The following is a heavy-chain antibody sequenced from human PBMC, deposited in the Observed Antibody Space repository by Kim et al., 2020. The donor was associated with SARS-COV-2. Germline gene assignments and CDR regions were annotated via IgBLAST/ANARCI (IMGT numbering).Heavy chain of an antibody. D-gene: IGHD2-15*01. CDR1: GGSISIYS. V-gene: IGHV4-34*01. Sequence: SETLSLTCAVYGGSISIYSWNWIRQLPGKRLEWIGDINHGGVTNYNTSLRSRASISVDTSKNQFSLRLNSVSAADTAVYYCARGGGGLGYWGQGTPVTVSS. CDR3: ARGGGGLGY. CDR2: INHGGVT. J-gene: IGHJ4*02.